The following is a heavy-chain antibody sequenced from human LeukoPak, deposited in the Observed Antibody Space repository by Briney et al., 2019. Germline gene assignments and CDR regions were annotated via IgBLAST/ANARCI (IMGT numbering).Heavy chain of an antibody. J-gene: IGHJ4*02. D-gene: IGHD3-3*01. CDR1: GGSFIGYY. V-gene: IGHV4-34*01. CDR2: INHSGST. CDR3: ARGRPYSAFWRGYKTLFDY. Sequence: SETLSLTCAVYGGSFIGYYLSWIRQPPGKGLEWIGEINHSGSTNYNPSLKSRVTISVDTSKNQFSLKLSSVTATDTAVYYCARGRPYSAFWRGYKTLFDYWGQGTLVTVSS.